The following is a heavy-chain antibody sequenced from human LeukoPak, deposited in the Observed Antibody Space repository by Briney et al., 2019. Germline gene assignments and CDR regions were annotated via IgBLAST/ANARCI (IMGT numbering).Heavy chain of an antibody. CDR1: GFTFSSYG. CDR2: ISCDGSNK. Sequence: PGGSLRLSCAASGFTFSSYGMHWVRQAPGKGLEWVAVISCDGSNKYYADSVKGRFTISRDNSKNTLYLQMNSLRAEDTAVYYCAKEGSGLGGPQGGSHDYVWGSYRYYYFDYWGQGTLVTVSS. J-gene: IGHJ4*02. D-gene: IGHD3-16*02. CDR3: AKEGSGLGGPQGGSHDYVWGSYRYYYFDY. V-gene: IGHV3-30*18.